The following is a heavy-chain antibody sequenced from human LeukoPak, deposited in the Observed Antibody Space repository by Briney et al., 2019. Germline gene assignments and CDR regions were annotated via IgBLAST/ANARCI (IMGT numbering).Heavy chain of an antibody. CDR2: IIPIFGTA. Sequence: GASVKVSCEASGGTFSSYAIIWVRQAPGQGLEWMGGIIPIFGTANYAQKFQGRVTITADEATSTAYMELSSLGSEDTAVYYCAREYPDRYNWNYREGYYGMDVWGQGTTVTVSS. CDR1: GGTFSSYA. V-gene: IGHV1-69*01. CDR3: AREYPDRYNWNYREGYYGMDV. D-gene: IGHD1-7*01. J-gene: IGHJ6*02.